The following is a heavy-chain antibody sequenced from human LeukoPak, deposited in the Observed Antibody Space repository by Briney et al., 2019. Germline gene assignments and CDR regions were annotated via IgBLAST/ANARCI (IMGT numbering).Heavy chain of an antibody. CDR1: GFTFSSYS. CDR2: ISSSSSTI. D-gene: IGHD6-13*01. V-gene: IGHV3-48*02. Sequence: GGSLRLSCAASGFTFSSYSVNWVRQAPGKGLEWVSYISSSSSTIYYADSVKGRFTISRDNAKNSLYLQMNSLRDEDTAVYYCAREGSYSSSWYTIDYWGQGTLVTVSS. CDR3: AREGSYSSSWYTIDY. J-gene: IGHJ4*02.